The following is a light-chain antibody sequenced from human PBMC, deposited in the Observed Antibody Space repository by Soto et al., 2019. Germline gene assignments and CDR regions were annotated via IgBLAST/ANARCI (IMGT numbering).Light chain of an antibody. CDR1: HDVRSW. CDR3: QQANGAPWT. V-gene: IGKV1-12*02. CDR2: GAS. J-gene: IGKJ1*01. Sequence: DIQMTQSPSSVSASVGDRVTISCRASHDVRSWLAWYQQKPGKSPNLLIYGASTLQSGVPSGLSGGGSWTDFTLPIISLQPEDFATDYCQQANGAPWTFGQGTKVEIK.